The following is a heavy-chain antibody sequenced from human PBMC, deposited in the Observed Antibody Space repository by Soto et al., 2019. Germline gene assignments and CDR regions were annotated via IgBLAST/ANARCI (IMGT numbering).Heavy chain of an antibody. CDR1: GFTFSTYA. CDR3: AKFTAGHHWAPFDF. D-gene: IGHD5-18*01. CDR2: INGSGGST. V-gene: IGHV3-23*01. J-gene: IGHJ4*02. Sequence: GGSLRLSCAASGFTFSTYAMGWVRQAPGTGLEWVSCINGSGGSTYYEDSVKGRFTISRDNSKSTVSLQMNSLRAEDTALYYCAKFTAGHHWAPFDFWGQGTLVTVSS.